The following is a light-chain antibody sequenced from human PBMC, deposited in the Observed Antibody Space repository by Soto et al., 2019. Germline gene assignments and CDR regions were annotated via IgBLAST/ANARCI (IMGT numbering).Light chain of an antibody. Sequence: QSVLTQRPSASGTPGQRVTISCSASSGSLSVDWYQHLPGTAPKLLIYSNYQRPSGVPDRFSGSKSGTSASLVISGLQSEDDADYYCAGRDDSLSGLYVFGTGTKVTVL. CDR2: SNY. J-gene: IGLJ1*01. CDR3: AGRDDSLSGLYV. CDR1: SGSLS. V-gene: IGLV1-44*01.